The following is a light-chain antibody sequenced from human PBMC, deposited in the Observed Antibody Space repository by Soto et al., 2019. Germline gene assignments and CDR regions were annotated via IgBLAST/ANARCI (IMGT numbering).Light chain of an antibody. Sequence: QSVLTQPASVSGSPGQSITISCTGTSXDIGSYNRVSWYQQHPGKAPKLIIYEVTDRPSGVSNRFSGSKSGNTASLTISGLQAEDEAEYYCSSYTNINTRAGVFRTGTTAPVL. V-gene: IGLV2-14*01. CDR1: SXDIGSYNR. CDR2: EVT. CDR3: SSYTNINTRAGV. J-gene: IGLJ1*01.